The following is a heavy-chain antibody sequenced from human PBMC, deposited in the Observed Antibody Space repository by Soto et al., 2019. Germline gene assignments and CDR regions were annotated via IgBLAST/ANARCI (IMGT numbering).Heavy chain of an antibody. Sequence: PGESLKISCKGSGYSFTSYWIGWVRQMPGKGLEWMGIIYPGDSDTRYSPSFQGQVTISADKSISTAYLQWSSLKASDTAMYYCARGGRVTTLLAPYYYYGMDVWGQGTTVTVSS. J-gene: IGHJ6*02. D-gene: IGHD4-17*01. CDR2: IYPGDSDT. CDR1: GYSFTSYW. CDR3: ARGGRVTTLLAPYYYYGMDV. V-gene: IGHV5-51*01.